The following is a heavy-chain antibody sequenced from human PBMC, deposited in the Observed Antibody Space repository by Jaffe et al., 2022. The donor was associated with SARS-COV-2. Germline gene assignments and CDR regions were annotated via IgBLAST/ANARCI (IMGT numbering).Heavy chain of an antibody. CDR2: IFSSGST. CDR3: ARRLAAAGTGWFDP. Sequence: QVQLQESGPGLVKPSETLSLTCTVSGASVSSGSYYWSWIRQPPGKGLEWIGYIFSSGSTNYNPSLKSRVTISLDTSKKYFSLKLSSVTPADTAVYYCARRLAAAGTGWFDPWGQGTLVTVSS. D-gene: IGHD6-13*01. CDR1: GASVSSGSYY. J-gene: IGHJ5*02. V-gene: IGHV4-61*03.